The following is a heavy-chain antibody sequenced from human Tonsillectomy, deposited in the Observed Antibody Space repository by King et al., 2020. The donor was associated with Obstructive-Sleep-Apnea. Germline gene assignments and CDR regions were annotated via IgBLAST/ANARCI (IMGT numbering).Heavy chain of an antibody. CDR2: MSYDGSFE. CDR1: GFTFSSYA. Sequence: DQLVQSGGGVVQPGRSLRLSCVASGFTFSSYAMNWVRQAPGKGLEWVAFMSYDGSFECYADSGKGRFTISRDNSEKTLYLQMNSLRDEDTAFYYCAKGHDGSFYRAFDYWGQGTLVTVSS. D-gene: IGHD2-2*01. CDR3: AKGHDGSFYRAFDY. V-gene: IGHV3-30*04. J-gene: IGHJ4*02.